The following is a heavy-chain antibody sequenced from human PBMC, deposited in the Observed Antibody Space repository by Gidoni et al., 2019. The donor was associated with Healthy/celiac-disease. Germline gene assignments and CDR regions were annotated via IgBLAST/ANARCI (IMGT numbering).Heavy chain of an antibody. J-gene: IGHJ4*02. V-gene: IGHV3-33*01. CDR1: GFTFSSYG. CDR2: IWYDGSNK. Sequence: QVQLVESGGGVVQPGRSLRLSCAASGFTFSSYGMHWVRQAPGKGLEWVAVIWYDGSNKYYADSVKGRFTISRDNSKNTLYLQMNSLRAEDTAVYYCARDYGIGDIVVVVAATYLDYWGQGTLVTVSS. CDR3: ARDYGIGDIVVVVAATYLDY. D-gene: IGHD2-15*01.